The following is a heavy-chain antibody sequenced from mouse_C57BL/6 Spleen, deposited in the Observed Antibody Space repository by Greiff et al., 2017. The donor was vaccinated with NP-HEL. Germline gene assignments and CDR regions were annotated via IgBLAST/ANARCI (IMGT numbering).Heavy chain of an antibody. Sequence: VQLQQSGPELVKPGASVKISCKASGYAFSSSWMNWVKQRPGKGLEWIGRIYPGDGDTNYNGKFKGKATLTADKSSSTAYMQLSSLTSEDSAVYFCASNYYGSSSYAMDYWGQGTSVTVSS. V-gene: IGHV1-82*01. CDR2: IYPGDGDT. D-gene: IGHD1-1*01. J-gene: IGHJ4*01. CDR3: ASNYYGSSSYAMDY. CDR1: GYAFSSSW.